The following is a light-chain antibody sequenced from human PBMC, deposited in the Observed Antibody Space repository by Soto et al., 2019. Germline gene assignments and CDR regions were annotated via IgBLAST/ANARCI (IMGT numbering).Light chain of an antibody. J-gene: IGKJ4*01. CDR2: DAS. CDR1: QSVSSY. CDR3: EQRRDWRVS. Sequence: VWAQSQATLSWSPGERATLSFRASQSVSSYLAWYQQKPGQAPRLLIYDASNRATGIPARFSGSGSGTDFNLTISSLEPEDFAVYYCEQRRDWRVSFGGGTKVDIK. V-gene: IGKV3-11*01.